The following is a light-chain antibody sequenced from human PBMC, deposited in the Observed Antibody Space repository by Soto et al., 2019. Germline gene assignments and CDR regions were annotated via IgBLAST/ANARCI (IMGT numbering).Light chain of an antibody. CDR3: QQLNSYPLT. CDR2: AAS. CDR1: QAISSS. J-gene: IGKJ4*01. V-gene: IGKV1-9*01. Sequence: DIQLTQSPSFLSASVGDKVTITCRASQAISSSLAWYQQNPGKAPKLLIYAASTLQSGVPSRFSGCGSGTEFTLTISSLQPEEFATYYCQQLNSYPLTCGGGAKVEI.